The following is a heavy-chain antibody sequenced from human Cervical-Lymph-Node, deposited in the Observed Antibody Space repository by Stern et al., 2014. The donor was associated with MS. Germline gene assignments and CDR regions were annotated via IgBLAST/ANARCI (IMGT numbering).Heavy chain of an antibody. D-gene: IGHD4-11*01. CDR1: GYTFTYYA. CDR3: ARDDDYTRRAIDY. V-gene: IGHV1-18*01. Sequence: QVQLVQSGAEVKKPGASVNVSCTTSGYTFTYYAIRWIRQAPGQGLEWVGWIRPYNRNTNVVQKLQGRVAMTTDTSTSTAYMELRSLRSDDTAVYYCARDDDYTRRAIDYWGQGTLVTVSS. J-gene: IGHJ4*02. CDR2: IRPYNRNT.